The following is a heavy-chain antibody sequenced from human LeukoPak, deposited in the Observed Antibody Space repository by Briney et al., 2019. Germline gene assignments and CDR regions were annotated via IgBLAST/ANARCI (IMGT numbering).Heavy chain of an antibody. CDR3: ARRESYYDSSGYYVSDAFDI. CDR2: ISSDGSNK. V-gene: IGHV3-30*03. J-gene: IGHJ3*02. CDR1: GFIVSSNY. Sequence: PGGSLRLSCAASGFIVSSNYMTWVRQAPGKGLEWVAVISSDGSNKYHADSVKGRFAISRDNSKNTLYLQMNSLSAEDTAVYYCARRESYYDSSGYYVSDAFDIWGQGTMVTVSS. D-gene: IGHD3-22*01.